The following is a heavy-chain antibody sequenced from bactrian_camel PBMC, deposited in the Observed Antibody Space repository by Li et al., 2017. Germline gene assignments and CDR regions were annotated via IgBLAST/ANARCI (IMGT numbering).Heavy chain of an antibody. J-gene: IGHJ6*01. V-gene: IGHV3S56*01. CDR1: GYTYSSYC. Sequence: VQLVESGGGSVQAGGSPRLTCAASGYTYSSYCMGWYRQAPGKECELVSAINVDGTTKYGDSVKGRFAISQDTIKNTVYLQMVHLKPEDTAIYYCATTRSYPSDNDYLRCGRFGFFGQGTQVTVS. CDR3: ATTRSYPSDNDYLRCGRFGF. CDR2: INVDGTT. D-gene: IGHD4*01.